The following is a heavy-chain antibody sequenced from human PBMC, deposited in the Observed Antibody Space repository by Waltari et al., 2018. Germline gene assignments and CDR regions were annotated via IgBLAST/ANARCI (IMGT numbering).Heavy chain of an antibody. D-gene: IGHD3-3*01. V-gene: IGHV3-21*01. CDR1: GFTFSSYS. J-gene: IGHJ6*02. CDR2: ISSSSSYI. CDR3: ARLTIFGVVIIRGMDV. Sequence: VQLVESGGGLVKPGGSLRLSCAASGFTFSSYSMTWVRQAPGKGLEWVSSISSSSSYIYYADSVKGRFTISRDNAKNSLYLQMNSLRAEDTAVYYCARLTIFGVVIIRGMDVWGQGTTVTVSS.